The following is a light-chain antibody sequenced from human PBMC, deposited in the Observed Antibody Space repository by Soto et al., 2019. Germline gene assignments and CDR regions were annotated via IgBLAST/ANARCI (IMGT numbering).Light chain of an antibody. J-gene: IGLJ1*01. CDR3: CSYAGSYTHV. CDR2: DVI. V-gene: IGLV2-11*01. Sequence: QSVLTQPRSVSGSPGQSVTISCTGTSSDIGAYNFVSWYQQHPDKAPKLMIYDVIKRPSGVPDRFSSSKSGNTASLTIYGLQAEDEADYYCCSYAGSYTHVFGTGTKVTVL. CDR1: SSDIGAYNF.